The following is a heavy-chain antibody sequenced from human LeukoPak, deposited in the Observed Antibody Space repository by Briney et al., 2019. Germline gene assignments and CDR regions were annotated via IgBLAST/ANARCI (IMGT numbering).Heavy chain of an antibody. V-gene: IGHV1-69*13. CDR1: RGTFSSYA. Sequence: SVKVSCKASRGTFSSYAISWVRQAPGQGLEWMGGIIPIFGTANYAQKFQGRVTITADESTSTAYMELSSLRSEDTAVYYCARDRVKYCSSTSCLGVGDYYYYYMDVWGKGTTVTVSS. CDR2: IIPIFGTA. J-gene: IGHJ6*03. D-gene: IGHD2-2*01. CDR3: ARDRVKYCSSTSCLGVGDYYYYYMDV.